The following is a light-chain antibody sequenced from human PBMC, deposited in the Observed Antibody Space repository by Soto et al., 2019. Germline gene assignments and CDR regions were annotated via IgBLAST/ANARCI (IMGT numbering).Light chain of an antibody. CDR3: QHYGSSPRRT. J-gene: IGKJ1*01. V-gene: IGKV3-20*01. CDR1: QNINSPY. CDR2: GTS. Sequence: EIVLTQSPGTLSLSPGDRATLSCRVNQNINSPYLAWYQHKPGQAPRLLVFGTSSRATGIPDRFSGSRSGTDFTLTIQRLGPEDFALYYCQHYGSSPRRTFGQGTKVEMK.